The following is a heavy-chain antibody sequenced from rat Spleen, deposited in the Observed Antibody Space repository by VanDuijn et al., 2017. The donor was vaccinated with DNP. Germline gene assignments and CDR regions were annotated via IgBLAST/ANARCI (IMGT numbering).Heavy chain of an antibody. CDR2: IPSGGGST. Sequence: EVQLVESGGGLVQPGRSLKLSCVASGFTFNNYWMTWIRQVPGEGLEWVASIPSGGGSTYYPDSVKGRFTISRDNAKNTLYLQMNSLRSEDTATYYCARAPFSYGSPDYWGQGVMVTVSS. V-gene: IGHV5-31*01. J-gene: IGHJ2*01. CDR1: GFTFNNYW. D-gene: IGHD1-3*01. CDR3: ARAPFSYGSPDY.